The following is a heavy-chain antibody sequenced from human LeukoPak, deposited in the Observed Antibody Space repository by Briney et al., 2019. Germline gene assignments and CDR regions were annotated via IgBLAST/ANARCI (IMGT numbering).Heavy chain of an antibody. CDR3: ARAAEYYDFWSGYYSNDAFDI. Sequence: GGSLRLSCAASGFTVSSNHMSWVRQAPGKGLEWVSVIYSGGSTYYADSVKGRFTISRDNSKNTLYLQMNSLRAEDTAVYYCARAAEYYDFWSGYYSNDAFDIWGQGTMVTVSS. J-gene: IGHJ3*02. D-gene: IGHD3-3*01. V-gene: IGHV3-66*01. CDR2: IYSGGST. CDR1: GFTVSSNH.